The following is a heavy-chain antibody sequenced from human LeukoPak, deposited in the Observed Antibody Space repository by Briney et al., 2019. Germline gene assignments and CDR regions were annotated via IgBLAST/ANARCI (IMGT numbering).Heavy chain of an antibody. D-gene: IGHD3-3*01. CDR2: IRYDGSNK. V-gene: IGHV3-30*02. J-gene: IGHJ4*02. CDR1: GFIFSSYG. CDR3: AKGHGPRYLEWLSIEY. Sequence: PGGSLRLSCAASGFIFSSYGMHWVRQAPGKGLEWVAFIRYDGSNKNYADSVKGRFTISRGNSKNTVYLQMNSLRAEDTAVYYCAKGHGPRYLEWLSIEYWGQGTLVTVSS.